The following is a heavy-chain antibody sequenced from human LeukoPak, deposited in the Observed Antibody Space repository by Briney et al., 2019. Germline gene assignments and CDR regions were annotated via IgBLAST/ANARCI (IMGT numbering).Heavy chain of an antibody. D-gene: IGHD3-9*01. Sequence: GGSLGLSCAASGFTVSSNYMSWVRQAPGKGLEWVSVIYSGGSTYYADSVKGRFTISRDNSKNTLYLQMNSLRAEDTAVYYCARGPSDILTGYYTDYFDYWGQGTLVTVSS. CDR2: IYSGGST. CDR3: ARGPSDILTGYYTDYFDY. V-gene: IGHV3-53*01. CDR1: GFTVSSNY. J-gene: IGHJ4*02.